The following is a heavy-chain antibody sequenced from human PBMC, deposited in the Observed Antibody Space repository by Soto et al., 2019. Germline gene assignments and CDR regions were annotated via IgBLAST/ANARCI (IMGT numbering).Heavy chain of an antibody. CDR1: WASFSSNIGA. CDR3: ARDVEMAKITGYYYYYGMDV. Sequence: SQTLSLTSAISWASFSSNIGAWNWIRQSPSRGLEWLGRTYYRSKWYNDYAVSVKSRITINPDTSKNQFSLQLNSVTPEDTAVYYCARDVEMAKITGYYYYYGMDVWGQGTTVTVSS. V-gene: IGHV6-1*01. CDR2: TYYRSKWYN. D-gene: IGHD5-12*01. J-gene: IGHJ6*02.